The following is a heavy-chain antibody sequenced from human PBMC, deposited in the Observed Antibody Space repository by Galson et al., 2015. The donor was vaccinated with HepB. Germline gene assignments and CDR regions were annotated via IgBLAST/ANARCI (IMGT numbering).Heavy chain of an antibody. J-gene: IGHJ6*02. Sequence: QSGAEVKKPGESLRISCKGSGYSFTSYWISWVRQMPGKGLEWMGRIDPSDSYTNYSPSFQGHVTISADKSISTAYLQWSSLKASDTAMYYCARRSEEGIAVAGTHYYYYGMDVWGQGTTVTASS. CDR2: IDPSDSYT. V-gene: IGHV5-10-1*01. CDR1: GYSFTSYW. CDR3: ARRSEEGIAVAGTHYYYYGMDV. D-gene: IGHD6-19*01.